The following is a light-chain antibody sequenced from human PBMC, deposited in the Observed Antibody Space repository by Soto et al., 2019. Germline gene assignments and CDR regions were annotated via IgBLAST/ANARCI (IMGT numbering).Light chain of an antibody. V-gene: IGLV2-14*02. J-gene: IGLJ1*01. CDR1: SSDVGSYNL. CDR2: EGS. CDR3: SSYTSRSTLV. Sequence: QSALTQPASVSGSPGQSITISCTGTSSDVGSYNLVSWYQQHPGKAPKLMIYEGSKRPSGVSNRFSGSKSGNTASLTISGLQAEDEADYYCSSYTSRSTLVFGTGTKV.